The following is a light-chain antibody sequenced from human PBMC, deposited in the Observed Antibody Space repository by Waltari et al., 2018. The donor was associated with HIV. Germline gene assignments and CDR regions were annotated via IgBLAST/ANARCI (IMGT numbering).Light chain of an antibody. J-gene: IGLJ1*01. CDR3: TSYRSINNLV. V-gene: IGLV2-14*03. Sequence: QSALTQPASVSGSPGQSITISCAGTTRDIGGYNFVSWYQQHPGNAPQLIIYDVTYRPSGVSSRCSGSKSGNTACLTVSGLQPEDEADYYCTSYRSINNLVFGDATKVTVL. CDR2: DVT. CDR1: TRDIGGYNF.